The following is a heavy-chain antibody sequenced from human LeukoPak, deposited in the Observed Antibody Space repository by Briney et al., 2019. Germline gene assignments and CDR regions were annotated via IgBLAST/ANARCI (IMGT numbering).Heavy chain of an antibody. CDR2: FDPEDGET. D-gene: IGHD3-22*01. J-gene: IGHJ2*01. CDR1: GYTLTELS. CDR3: ATDTARPYYYDSSGPSSYWYFDL. V-gene: IGHV1-24*01. Sequence: ASVKVSCKVSGYTLTELSMHWVRQAPGKGLEWMGGFDPEDGETIYAQKFQGRVTMTEDTSIDTAYMELSSLRSEDTAVYYCATDTARPYYYDSSGPSSYWYFDLWGRGTLVTVSS.